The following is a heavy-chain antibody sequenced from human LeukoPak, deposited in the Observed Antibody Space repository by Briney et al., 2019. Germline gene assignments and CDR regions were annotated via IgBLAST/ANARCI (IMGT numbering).Heavy chain of an antibody. Sequence: GGSLRLSCAASGFIFSSCGMHWVRQAPGKGLEWVAIIWYDGSNKYYADSVKGRFTISRDNSKNTLYLQMNSLRAEDTAVYYCARVFDGSSNYFDRWGQGTLVTVSS. J-gene: IGHJ4*02. D-gene: IGHD5-24*01. CDR2: IWYDGSNK. CDR1: GFIFSSCG. V-gene: IGHV3-33*01. CDR3: ARVFDGSSNYFDR.